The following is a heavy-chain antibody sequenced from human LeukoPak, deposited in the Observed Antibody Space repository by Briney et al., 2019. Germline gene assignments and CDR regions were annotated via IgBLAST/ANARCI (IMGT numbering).Heavy chain of an antibody. V-gene: IGHV4-59*01. D-gene: IGHD4-17*01. CDR3: ATARRTVTTYFFDY. Sequence: PSETLSLTCTVSGGSISSYYWSWIRQPPGKGLEWIGYIYYSGSTNYNPSLKSRVTISVDTSKNQFSLKLSSVTAADTAVYYCATARRTVTTYFFDYWGRGTLVTVSS. CDR1: GGSISSYY. CDR2: IYYSGST. J-gene: IGHJ4*02.